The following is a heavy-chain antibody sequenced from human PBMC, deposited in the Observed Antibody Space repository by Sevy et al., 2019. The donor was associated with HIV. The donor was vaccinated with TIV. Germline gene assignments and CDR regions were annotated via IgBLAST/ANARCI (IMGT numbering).Heavy chain of an antibody. Sequence: SETLSLTCTVSNGPISNYYWTWIRQPPGKGLEWIGYIHYSGSTNYNPSLKSRVTISGDTSKSQFSLKLNSVTAADTALYYCARGSGMVIGRFWYFDLWGRGTLVTVSS. D-gene: IGHD2-21*01. CDR2: IHYSGST. J-gene: IGHJ2*01. CDR1: NGPISNYY. V-gene: IGHV4-59*01. CDR3: ARGSGMVIGRFWYFDL.